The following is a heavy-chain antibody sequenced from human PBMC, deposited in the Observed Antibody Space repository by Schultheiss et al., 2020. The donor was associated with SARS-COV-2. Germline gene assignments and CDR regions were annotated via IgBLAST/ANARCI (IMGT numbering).Heavy chain of an antibody. CDR1: GFAFSNYG. CDR2: ISASGGNT. D-gene: IGHD6-13*01. J-gene: IGHJ6*02. CDR3: ARGAVAAAGAMDV. Sequence: GGSLRLSCAASGFAFSNYGMTWVRQAPGKGLEWVATISASGGNTHYADSVKGRFTISRDNSKNTMYLQMNSLRAEDTAVYFCARGAVAAAGAMDVWGQGTTVTVSS. V-gene: IGHV3-23*01.